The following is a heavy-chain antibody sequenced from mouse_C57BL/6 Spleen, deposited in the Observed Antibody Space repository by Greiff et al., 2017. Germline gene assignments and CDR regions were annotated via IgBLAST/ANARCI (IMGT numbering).Heavy chain of an antibody. D-gene: IGHD2-1*01. CDR1: GFSLTSYG. CDR2: IWSGGST. Sequence: QVHVKQSGPGLVQPSQSLSITCTVSGFSLTSYGVHWVRQSPGKGLEWLGVIWSGGSTDNNAAFISRLSISKDNSKSQVFFKMNSLQADDTAIYYCARKYGNYLGVDYWGQGTSVTVSS. J-gene: IGHJ4*01. V-gene: IGHV2-2*01. CDR3: ARKYGNYLGVDY.